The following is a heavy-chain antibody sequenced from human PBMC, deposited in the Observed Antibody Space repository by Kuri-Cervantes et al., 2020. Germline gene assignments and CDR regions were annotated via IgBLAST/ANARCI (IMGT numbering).Heavy chain of an antibody. J-gene: IGHJ4*02. CDR1: GFTFSSYG. Sequence: GESLKISCAASGFTFSSYGMNWVRQAPGKGLEWVSSISSSATYIYYAASVKGRFTISRDNARNSLYLQMNSLRAEDTAVYYCARGEYSSGNYWGQGTLVTVSS. D-gene: IGHD6-19*01. CDR3: ARGEYSSGNY. V-gene: IGHV3-21*01. CDR2: ISSSATYI.